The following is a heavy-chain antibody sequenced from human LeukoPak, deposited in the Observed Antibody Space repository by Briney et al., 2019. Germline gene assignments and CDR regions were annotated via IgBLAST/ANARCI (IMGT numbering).Heavy chain of an antibody. Sequence: ASVRVSCKASGCIFTNYGISWLRQAPGQGLEWMGWINPYNAKTNYAQKFQGRITMSTDTSTSTVYMELRSLRSDDAAVYSRARGSADGSGTFFDYWGQGILVSVSS. CDR1: GCIFTNYG. D-gene: IGHD3-10*01. J-gene: IGHJ4*02. CDR3: ARGSADGSGTFFDY. CDR2: INPYNAKT. V-gene: IGHV1-18*01.